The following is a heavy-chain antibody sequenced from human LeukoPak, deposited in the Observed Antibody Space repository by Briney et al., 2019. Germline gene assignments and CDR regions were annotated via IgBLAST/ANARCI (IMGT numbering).Heavy chain of an antibody. Sequence: GASVKVSCKASGGTFSSYAISWVRRAPGQGLEWMGGIIPIFGTANYAQKFQGRVTITTDESTSTAYMELSSLRSEDTAVYYCANPINTADAFDIWGQGTMVTVSS. J-gene: IGHJ3*02. CDR3: ANPINTADAFDI. V-gene: IGHV1-69*05. D-gene: IGHD5-18*01. CDR1: GGTFSSYA. CDR2: IIPIFGTA.